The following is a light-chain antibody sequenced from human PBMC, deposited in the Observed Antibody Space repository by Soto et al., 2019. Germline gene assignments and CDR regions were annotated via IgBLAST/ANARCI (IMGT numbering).Light chain of an antibody. V-gene: IGKV1-39*01. CDR2: AAS. Sequence: DIQMTQSPSSLSASVGDRVTITCRESQSIRTYLHWYPQTXGKAPNXXIYAASTLQSGVPSRFSCSGAGTDFTRTISSLQPEDFETYFCQHGYSTTLTFGGGTKVDIK. J-gene: IGKJ4*01. CDR3: QHGYSTTLT. CDR1: QSIRTY.